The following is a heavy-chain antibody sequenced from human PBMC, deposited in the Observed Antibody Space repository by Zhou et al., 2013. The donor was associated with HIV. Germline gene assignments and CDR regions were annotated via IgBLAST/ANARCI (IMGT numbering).Heavy chain of an antibody. V-gene: IGHV1-46*01. CDR2: INPSGGST. J-gene: IGHJ4*02. CDR3: ARDLNRVSMGTFDS. D-gene: IGHD3-10*01. CDR1: GYTFTDHY. Sequence: QVQLVQSGAELKKPGASVRVSCKASGYTFTDHYLHWVRQAPGQGLEWMGVINPSGGSTNYAQSFQGRVSMTRTTSTSVVSLVLRSLRSQDTAMYYCARDLNRVSMGTFDSWGQGTLVTVSS.